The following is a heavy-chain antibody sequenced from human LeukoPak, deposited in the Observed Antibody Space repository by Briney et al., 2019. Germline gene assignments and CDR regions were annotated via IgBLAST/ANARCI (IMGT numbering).Heavy chain of an antibody. CDR1: GGSLSSYY. CDR2: IYYSGNT. V-gene: IGHV4-59*01. CDR3: ARKLAGIHFDQ. J-gene: IGHJ4*02. Sequence: PSETLSLTCTVSGGSLSSYYWSWIRQPPGKGLEWIGYIYYSGNTYYNPSLKSRVSILVDTSKNQFSLKMSSVTAADTAVYYCARKLAGIHFDQWGRGTLVTVSS. D-gene: IGHD6-19*01.